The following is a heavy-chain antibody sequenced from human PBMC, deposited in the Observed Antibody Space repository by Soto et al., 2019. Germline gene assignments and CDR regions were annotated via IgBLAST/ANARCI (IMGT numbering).Heavy chain of an antibody. Sequence: QVQLVQSGAEVKKPGASVKVSCKASGYTFTSYGISWVRQAPGQGLEWMGWISAYNGNTNYAQKLQGRVTMTTDTAXSXXYMELGSLRSDDTAVFYCAREGLGGGQLVNNWFDPWGQGTLVTVSS. D-gene: IGHD6-6*01. CDR3: AREGLGGGQLVNNWFDP. J-gene: IGHJ5*02. CDR1: GYTFTSYG. V-gene: IGHV1-18*01. CDR2: ISAYNGNT.